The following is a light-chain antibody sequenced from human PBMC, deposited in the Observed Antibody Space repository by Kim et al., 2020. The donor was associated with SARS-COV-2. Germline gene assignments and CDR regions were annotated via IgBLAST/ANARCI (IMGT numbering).Light chain of an antibody. J-gene: IGLJ1*01. CDR2: AMN. Sequence: LACTGTSSDVVGGLGCYDDLSWYQQYPDQAPKLMLHAMNKPPSGISDRFSGSKSANTASLTISGLRAEDEADYYCSAYTSSSTYVFGTGTKVTVL. V-gene: IGLV2-14*04. CDR1: SSDVVGGLGCYDD. CDR3: SAYTSSSTYV.